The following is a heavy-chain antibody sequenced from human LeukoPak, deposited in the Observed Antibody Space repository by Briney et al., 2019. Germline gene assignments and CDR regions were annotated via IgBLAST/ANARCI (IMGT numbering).Heavy chain of an antibody. Sequence: ASVKVSCKASGYTFTSYYMHWVRQAPGQGLEWMGIINPSGGSTSYAQKFQGRVTMTRDTSTSTVYMELSSLRSEDTAVYYCARVQGGYDFWSGYSSYFDYWGQGTLVTVSS. D-gene: IGHD3-3*01. J-gene: IGHJ4*02. V-gene: IGHV1-46*01. CDR2: INPSGGST. CDR1: GYTFTSYY. CDR3: ARVQGGYDFWSGYSSYFDY.